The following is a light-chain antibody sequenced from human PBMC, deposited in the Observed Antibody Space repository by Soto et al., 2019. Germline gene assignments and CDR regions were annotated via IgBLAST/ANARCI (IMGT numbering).Light chain of an antibody. CDR1: QSVSIW. V-gene: IGKV1-5*03. CDR3: QQFNTSPWT. CDR2: KSA. Sequence: DIQMTQSPSTLSASEGDSVTISCRASQSVSIWLAWYKQKPGRAPKLLIYKSAILESRVPSRFSGSGSGTEFTLTISSLQPDDFATYYCQQFNTSPWTFGQGTKVDIK. J-gene: IGKJ1*01.